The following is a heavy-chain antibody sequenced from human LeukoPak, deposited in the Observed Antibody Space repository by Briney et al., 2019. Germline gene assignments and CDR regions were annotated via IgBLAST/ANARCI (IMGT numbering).Heavy chain of an antibody. J-gene: IGHJ4*02. CDR2: ISSSSSYI. D-gene: IGHD6-13*01. Sequence: GGSVRPSRAASGFTFSSYSMNWVRQAPGKGLEWVSSISSSSSYIYYADSVKGRFTISRDNAKNSLYLQMNSLRAEDTAVYYCARDCSSSWGCYWGQGTLVTVSS. CDR1: GFTFSSYS. CDR3: ARDCSSSWGCY. V-gene: IGHV3-21*01.